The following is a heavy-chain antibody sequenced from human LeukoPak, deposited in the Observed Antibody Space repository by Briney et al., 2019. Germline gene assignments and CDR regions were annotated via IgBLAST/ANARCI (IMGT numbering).Heavy chain of an antibody. J-gene: IGHJ4*02. CDR2: INHSGST. V-gene: IGHV4-34*01. D-gene: IGHD4-17*01. CDR1: GGSLSGYY. CDR3: ASRSFGDYGLDY. Sequence: SETLSLTCAVYGGSLSGYYWSWIRQPPGKGLEWIGEINHSGSTNYNRSLKRRVTISVDTSKNQFSLKLSSVTAADTAVYYCASRSFGDYGLDYWGQGTLVTVSS.